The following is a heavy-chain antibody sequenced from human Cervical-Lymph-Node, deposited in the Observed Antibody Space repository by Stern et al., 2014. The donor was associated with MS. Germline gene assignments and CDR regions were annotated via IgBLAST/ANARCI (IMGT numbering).Heavy chain of an antibody. D-gene: IGHD5-18*01. CDR1: GGSISNGGYY. Sequence: DQLVESGPGLVKPSQTLSLTCTVSGGSISNGGYYWSWIRQHPGKGLEWIGYIYYSGSTYYNPSLKSRATISIDTSKNQFSLKLSSVSAADTAVYYCARGEDTAMVSLAYWGQGTLVTVSS. CDR2: IYYSGST. J-gene: IGHJ4*02. V-gene: IGHV4-31*03. CDR3: ARGEDTAMVSLAY.